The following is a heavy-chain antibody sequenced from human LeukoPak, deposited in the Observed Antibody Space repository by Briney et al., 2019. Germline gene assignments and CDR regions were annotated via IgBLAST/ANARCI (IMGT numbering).Heavy chain of an antibody. J-gene: IGHJ4*02. CDR3: ARGSGLAGGVPFDY. D-gene: IGHD3-10*01. CDR2: IKNDGSVR. CDR1: GFTFSTYW. V-gene: IGHV3-7*01. Sequence: GGSLRLSCAASGFTFSTYWMTWVRQAPGKGLEWVANIKNDGSVRYYVESVKGRFTISRDNAKNSLYLQMNSLRAEDTAVYNCARGSGLAGGVPFDYWGQGTLVTVSS.